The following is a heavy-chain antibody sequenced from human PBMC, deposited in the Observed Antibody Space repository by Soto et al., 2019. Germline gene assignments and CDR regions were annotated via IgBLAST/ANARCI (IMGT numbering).Heavy chain of an antibody. CDR2: IKSKTDGGTT. V-gene: IGHV3-15*01. CDR1: GFTFSNDC. Sequence: EVQLVESGGGLVKPGGSLRLSCAASGFTFSNDCMSWVRQAPGKGLEWVGRIKSKTDGGTTDYAAPVKGRFTISRDNSKKPLYLQMNSLTTDDTAVYYFTTEIRSPDNYSDYIYVWGKGTPVTLSS. CDR3: TTEIRSPDNYSDYIYV. J-gene: IGHJ6*03.